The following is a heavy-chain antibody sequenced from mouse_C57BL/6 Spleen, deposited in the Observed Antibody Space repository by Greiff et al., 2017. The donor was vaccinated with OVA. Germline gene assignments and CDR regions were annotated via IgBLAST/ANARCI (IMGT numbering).Heavy chain of an antibody. CDR1: GYSFSSSW. CDR2: IYPGDGDT. Sequence: QVQLQQSGPELVKPGASVKISCKASGYSFSSSWMNWVKQRPGKGLEWIGRIYPGDGDTNYNGKFKGKATLTADKSSSTAYMQLSSLTSEDSAVYFCARLGALYYDYDGDYWGQGTTLTVSS. CDR3: ARLGALYYDYDGDY. D-gene: IGHD2-4*01. V-gene: IGHV1-82*01. J-gene: IGHJ2*01.